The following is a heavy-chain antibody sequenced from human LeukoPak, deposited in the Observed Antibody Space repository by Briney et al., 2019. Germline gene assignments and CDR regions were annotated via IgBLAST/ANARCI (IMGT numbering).Heavy chain of an antibody. CDR2: ISSTASTI. J-gene: IGHJ5*02. D-gene: IGHD4-17*01. CDR1: GFTFSSYG. V-gene: IGHV3-48*04. CDR3: ARDVTYYGADWFDP. Sequence: GGSLRLSCAASGFTFSSYGMNWVRQAPGKGLEWVSYISSTASTIYYADSVKDRFTISRDNAKNSLFLQMNSLRAEDTAVYYCARDVTYYGADWFDPWGQGTLVTVSS.